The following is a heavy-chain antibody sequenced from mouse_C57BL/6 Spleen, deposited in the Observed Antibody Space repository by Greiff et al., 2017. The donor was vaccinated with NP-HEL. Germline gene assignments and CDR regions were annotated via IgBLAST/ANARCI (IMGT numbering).Heavy chain of an antibody. CDR3: ARSKLGPDY. CDR1: GYTFPSYW. J-gene: IGHJ2*01. Sequence: VQLQQPGAELVMPGASVKLSCKASGYTFPSYWMPWVKQRPGQGLEWIGEIDPHDSYTHYKHKLKGKSPLTVYKSSSTAYMQLSSLTSEDSAVYYCARSKLGPDYWGQGATLTVSS. D-gene: IGHD4-1*01. V-gene: IGHV1-69*01. CDR2: IDPHDSYT.